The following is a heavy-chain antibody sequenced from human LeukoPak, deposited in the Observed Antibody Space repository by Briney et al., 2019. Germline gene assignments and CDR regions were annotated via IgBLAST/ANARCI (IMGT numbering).Heavy chain of an antibody. D-gene: IGHD3-10*01. J-gene: IGHJ4*02. CDR1: GFTFSKYA. Sequence: GGSLRLSCAASGFTFSKYAMTWVRQAPGKGLQWVSGISGSDSSTYYADSVKGRLTISRDNGKNTLYLQMNSLRAEDTAVYYCTKGLYGSGSSPDFWGQGTLVIVSA. CDR2: ISGSDSST. V-gene: IGHV3-23*01. CDR3: TKGLYGSGSSPDF.